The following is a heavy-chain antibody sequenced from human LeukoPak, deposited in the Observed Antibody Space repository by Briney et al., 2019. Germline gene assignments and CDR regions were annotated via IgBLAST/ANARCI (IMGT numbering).Heavy chain of an antibody. CDR1: GGSISSYY. Sequence: SETLSLTCTVSGGSISSYYWSWIRQPPGKGLEWIGYIYYSGSTNYNPSLKSRVTISVDTSKNQFSLKLSSVTAADTAVYYCARALSSGRDFGIDYWGQGTLVTVSS. J-gene: IGHJ4*02. CDR2: IYYSGST. V-gene: IGHV4-59*01. CDR3: ARALSSGRDFGIDY. D-gene: IGHD6-19*01.